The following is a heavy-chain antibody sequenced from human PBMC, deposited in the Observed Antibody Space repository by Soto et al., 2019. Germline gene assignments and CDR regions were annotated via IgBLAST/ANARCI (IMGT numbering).Heavy chain of an antibody. Sequence: QVQLQESGPGLVKPSQTLSLTCSVSGDSITSGGYYWSWIRQLPGKGLQWIGYIYYSGTTCYNPSLKSRVIISVDTSQNQFSLNLTSVTAADTAVYFCARETGFSGSWAPDNWGQGILVSVSS. V-gene: IGHV4-31*03. CDR3: ARETGFSGSWAPDN. J-gene: IGHJ4*02. D-gene: IGHD6-13*01. CDR2: IYYSGTT. CDR1: GDSITSGGYY.